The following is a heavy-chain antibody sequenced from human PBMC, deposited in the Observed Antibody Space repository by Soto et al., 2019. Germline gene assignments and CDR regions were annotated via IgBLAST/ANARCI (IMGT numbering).Heavy chain of an antibody. Sequence: GPTLVNPTQTLTLTCTFSGFSLSTSGVGVGWIRQPPGKALEWLALIYWNDDKRYSPSLKSRLTITKDTSKNQVVLTMTNMDPVDTATYYCAHSSRGIAARPAWFDPWGQGTLVTVSS. J-gene: IGHJ5*02. CDR2: IYWNDDK. CDR3: AHSSRGIAARPAWFDP. D-gene: IGHD6-6*01. V-gene: IGHV2-5*01. CDR1: GFSLSTSGVG.